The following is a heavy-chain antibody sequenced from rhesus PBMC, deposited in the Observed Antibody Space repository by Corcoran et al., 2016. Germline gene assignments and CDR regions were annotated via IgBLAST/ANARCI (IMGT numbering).Heavy chain of an antibody. J-gene: IGHJ4*01. CDR2: INSGGAST. D-gene: IGHD5-30*01. Sequence: EVQLVETGGGLVQPGGSLKLSCAASGFTFSSYGMSWVRQAPGQGLEWLSAINSGGASTSYAYSVKGRFTISRDNSKNTLSLQMNSLRAEDTAVYYCAKDPGYSGYWGQGVLVTVSS. CDR1: GFTFSSYG. CDR3: AKDPGYSGY. V-gene: IGHV3S5*01.